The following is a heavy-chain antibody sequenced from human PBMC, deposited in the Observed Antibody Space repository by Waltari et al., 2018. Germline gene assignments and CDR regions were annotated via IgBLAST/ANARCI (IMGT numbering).Heavy chain of an antibody. V-gene: IGHV1-46*01. J-gene: IGHJ3*02. CDR2: INPSGGST. D-gene: IGHD3-16*01. Sequence: QVQLVQSGAEVKKPGASVKVSCKASGYTFTSYYMHWVRQAPGQGLEWMGVINPSGGSTSYAQKFQGRVPMTRDTSTSTVYMELSSLRSEDTAVYYCARDGGTDAFDIWGQGTMVTVSS. CDR3: ARDGGTDAFDI. CDR1: GYTFTSYY.